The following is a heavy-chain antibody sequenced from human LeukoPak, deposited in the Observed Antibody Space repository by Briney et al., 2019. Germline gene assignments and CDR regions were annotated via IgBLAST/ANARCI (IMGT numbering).Heavy chain of an antibody. Sequence: GGSLILYCAASGFSVINNYMSWVRQARGNGLEWVSVIYEGDSTYYADSVKGRFTITRDNSKNTLYLQMNSLRAEDTAVYYCAREESGSYFRYWGQGTLVTVSS. J-gene: IGHJ4*02. CDR1: GFSVINNY. D-gene: IGHD1-26*01. CDR3: AREESGSYFRY. CDR2: IYEGDST. V-gene: IGHV3-53*01.